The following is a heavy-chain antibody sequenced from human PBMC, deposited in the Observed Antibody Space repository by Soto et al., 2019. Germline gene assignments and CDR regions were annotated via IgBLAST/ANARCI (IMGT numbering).Heavy chain of an antibody. CDR3: AREAPGIAASGGGG. V-gene: IGHV3-53*01. D-gene: IGHD6-13*01. CDR2: IYSGGST. Sequence: EVQLVESGGGLIQPGGSLRLSCAASGFTVSNNYMRWVRQAPGKGLEWVSLIYSGGSTHYADSVKGRFTISRDNSKNTLYLQMNSLGVEDTAVYYCAREAPGIAASGGGGWGQGTLVTVSS. CDR1: GFTVSNNY. J-gene: IGHJ4*02.